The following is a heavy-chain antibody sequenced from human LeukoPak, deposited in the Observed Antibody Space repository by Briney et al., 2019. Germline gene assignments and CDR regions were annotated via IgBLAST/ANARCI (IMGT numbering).Heavy chain of an antibody. D-gene: IGHD3-10*01. Sequence: SETLSLTCAVSGYSISSGYYWGWIRQPPEKGLEWIGSVYHSGSTYYNPSLKSRVTISVDTSKNQFSLKLNSVTAADTDVDYCASDRGVRGEYDYWGQGILVTVSS. CDR2: VYHSGST. CDR1: GYSISSGYY. V-gene: IGHV4-38-2*01. CDR3: ASDRGVRGEYDY. J-gene: IGHJ4*02.